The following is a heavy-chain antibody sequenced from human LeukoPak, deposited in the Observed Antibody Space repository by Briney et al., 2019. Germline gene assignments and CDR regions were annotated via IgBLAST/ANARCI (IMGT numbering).Heavy chain of an antibody. CDR1: GYTFTSYG. CDR3: ARDQAQRYSGYEFTCDY. Sequence: ASVKVSCKASGYTFTSYGISWVRQAPGQGLEWMGWISAYNGNTNYAQKLQGRVTMTTDTSTSTAYMELRSLRSDDTAVYYCARDQAQRYSGYEFTCDYWGQGTLVTVSS. J-gene: IGHJ4*02. CDR2: ISAYNGNT. D-gene: IGHD5-12*01. V-gene: IGHV1-18*01.